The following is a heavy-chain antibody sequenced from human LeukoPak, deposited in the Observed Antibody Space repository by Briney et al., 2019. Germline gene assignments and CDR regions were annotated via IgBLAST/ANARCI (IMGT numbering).Heavy chain of an antibody. CDR3: AKDPSDILTGYYRS. Sequence: GGSLRLSCAASGFTFSSYAMSWVRQAPGKGLEWVSAISGSGGSTYYADSVKGRFTISRDNSKNTLYPQMNSLRAEDTAVYYCAKDPSDILTGYYRSWGQGTLVTVSS. CDR1: GFTFSSYA. J-gene: IGHJ4*02. CDR2: ISGSGGST. D-gene: IGHD3-9*01. V-gene: IGHV3-23*01.